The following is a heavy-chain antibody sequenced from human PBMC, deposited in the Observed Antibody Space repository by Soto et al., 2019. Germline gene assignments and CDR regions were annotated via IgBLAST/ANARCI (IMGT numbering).Heavy chain of an antibody. J-gene: IGHJ5*02. CDR2: IYYSERTSYNSGST. Sequence: SETLSLTCTVSGDSMTSSSYYWGWIRQPPGKGLEWIGSIYYSERTSYNSGSTYYSPSLKSRVTISGDTSKSKFTLKLSSVTAADTAVYSCASHTRNRFGPRGQGTPVPVSS. CDR3: ASHTRNRFGP. CDR1: GDSMTSSSYY. V-gene: IGHV4-39*01.